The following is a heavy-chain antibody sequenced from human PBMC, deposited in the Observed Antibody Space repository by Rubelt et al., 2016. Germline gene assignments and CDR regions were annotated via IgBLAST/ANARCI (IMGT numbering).Heavy chain of an antibody. CDR2: INHSGST. V-gene: IGHV4-34*01. CDR3: ARGGPWTVYSSSSVRNYFDY. CDR1: GGSFSGYY. J-gene: IGHJ4*02. D-gene: IGHD6-6*01. Sequence: QVQLQQWGAGLLKPSETLSLTCAVYGGSFSGYYWSWIRQPPGKGLEWIGEINHSGSTNYNPSLKMWVTLSVDRSKNQFSLKLSSGTAADTAVYYCARGGPWTVYSSSSVRNYFDYWGQGTLVTVSS.